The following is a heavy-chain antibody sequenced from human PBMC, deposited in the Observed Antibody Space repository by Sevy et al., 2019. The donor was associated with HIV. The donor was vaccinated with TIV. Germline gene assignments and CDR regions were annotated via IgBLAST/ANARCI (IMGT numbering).Heavy chain of an antibody. J-gene: IGHJ4*02. CDR1: GFMFRTYD. V-gene: IGHV3-30*18. D-gene: IGHD6-19*01. CDR3: AKGGSGYNYFDY. Sequence: GGCLRLSCAVSGFMFRTYDMHWVRQAPGKGLEWVAVISYDGTNKFYADSVKGRFNISRDNPKNTLSLQMNSLRGDDTALYYCAKGGSGYNYFDYWGQGTLVTVSS. CDR2: ISYDGTNK.